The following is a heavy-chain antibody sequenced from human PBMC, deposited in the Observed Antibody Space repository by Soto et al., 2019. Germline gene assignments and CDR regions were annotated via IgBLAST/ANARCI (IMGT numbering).Heavy chain of an antibody. D-gene: IGHD1-26*01. CDR1: GGSISSYY. J-gene: IGHJ4*02. Sequence: PSETLSLTCTVSGGSISSYYLSWLRQPPGRGLEWVGIIFYSGSTHYHPSLKSRVTMSEDTSKNQVSLKLQSATAADTSVYYCARFSGSYNDRYFDYWGQGTRVTVSS. V-gene: IGHV4-59*08. CDR2: IFYSGST. CDR3: ARFSGSYNDRYFDY.